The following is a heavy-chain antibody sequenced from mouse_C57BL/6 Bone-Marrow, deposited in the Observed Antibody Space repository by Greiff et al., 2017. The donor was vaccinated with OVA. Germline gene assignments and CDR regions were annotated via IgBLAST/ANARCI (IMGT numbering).Heavy chain of an antibody. CDR1: GYTFTSYG. CDR2: IYPRSGNT. Sequence: QVQLQQSGAELARPGASVKLSCKASGYTFTSYGISWVKQRTGQGLEWIGEIYPRSGNTYYNEKFKGKARLTADKSSSTAYMELRSLTSDDYAVYFCARREDHDRGDYWGQGTTLTVSS. V-gene: IGHV1-81*01. J-gene: IGHJ2*01. D-gene: IGHD2-4*01. CDR3: ARREDHDRGDY.